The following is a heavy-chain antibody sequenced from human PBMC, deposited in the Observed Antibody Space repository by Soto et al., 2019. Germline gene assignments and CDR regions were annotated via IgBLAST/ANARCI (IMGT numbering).Heavy chain of an antibody. CDR1: GYTFTSHD. CDR2: RNADSGDA. D-gene: IGHD2-21*02. CDR3: TRVTEKEYWVTAYSVHI. Sequence: QVQLVQSGAAVKKPGASVKVSCMASGYTFTSHDINWVRQAAGQGLEWMGWRNADSGDAGFAQKFKGRVTMTRNTSITTADTETDSLRSEDTAVYYCTRVTEKEYWVTAYSVHIWDQVTLVSLS. J-gene: IGHJ3*02. V-gene: IGHV1-8*01.